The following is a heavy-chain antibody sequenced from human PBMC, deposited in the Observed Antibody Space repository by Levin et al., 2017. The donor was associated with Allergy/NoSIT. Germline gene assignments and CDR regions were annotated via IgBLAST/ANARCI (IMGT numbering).Heavy chain of an antibody. D-gene: IGHD2-2*01. V-gene: IGHV4-59*01. CDR3: ASGPYQLLSSWFDP. Sequence: SQTLSLTCTVSGGSISSYYWSWIRQPPGKGLEWIGYIYYSGSTNYNPSLKSRVTISVDTSKNQFSLKLSSVTAADTAVYYCASGPYQLLSSWFDPWGQGTLVTVSS. CDR2: IYYSGST. CDR1: GGSISSYY. J-gene: IGHJ5*02.